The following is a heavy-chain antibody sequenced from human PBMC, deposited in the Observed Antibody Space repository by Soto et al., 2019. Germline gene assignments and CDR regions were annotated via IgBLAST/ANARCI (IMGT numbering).Heavy chain of an antibody. V-gene: IGHV1-3*04. CDR2: ISSGNDNT. CDR1: GYTCSIYA. J-gene: IGHJ4*02. D-gene: IGHD1-1*01. Sequence: ASVKVSCKASGYTCSIYAMHWVRQAPGQRLEWMGWISSGNDNTKYSQKFQDRVTITRDTSASTAYMELSSLTFEDTAVYYCARDEGVATGNWGQGTLVTVSS. CDR3: ARDEGVATGN.